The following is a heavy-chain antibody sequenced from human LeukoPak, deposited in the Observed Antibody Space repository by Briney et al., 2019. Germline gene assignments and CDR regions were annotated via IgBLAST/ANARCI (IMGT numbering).Heavy chain of an antibody. D-gene: IGHD6-13*01. CDR2: IYYSGST. Sequence: PSETLSLTCTVSGGSISSGGYYWSWTRQHPGKGLEWIGYIYYSGSTYYNPSLKSRVTISVDTSKNQFSLKLSSVTSADTAVYYCARGTRTAAAGTHFGYWGQGTLVTVSS. CDR3: ARGTRTAAAGTHFGY. J-gene: IGHJ4*02. V-gene: IGHV4-31*03. CDR1: GGSISSGGYY.